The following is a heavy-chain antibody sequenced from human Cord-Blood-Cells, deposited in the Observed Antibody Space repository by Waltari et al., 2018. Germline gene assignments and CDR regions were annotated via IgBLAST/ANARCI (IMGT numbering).Heavy chain of an antibody. Sequence: QVQLQQWGAGLLKPSETLSLTCAVHGGSFSGYYRSWIRQPPGKGLEWIGEINHSGSTNYNPSLKSRVTISVDTSNNQFSLKLSSVTAADTAVYYCARGSVVVIATNWFDPWGQGTLVTVSS. CDR2: INHSGST. J-gene: IGHJ5*02. CDR1: GGSFSGYY. CDR3: ARGSVVVIATNWFDP. V-gene: IGHV4-34*01. D-gene: IGHD2-21*01.